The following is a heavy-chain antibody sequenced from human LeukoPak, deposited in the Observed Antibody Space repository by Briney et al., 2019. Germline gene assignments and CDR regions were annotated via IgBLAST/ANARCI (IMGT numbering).Heavy chain of an antibody. CDR3: ARDVSGNLDY. D-gene: IGHD3-10*01. V-gene: IGHV3-7*01. J-gene: IGHJ4*02. CDR2: INQDGTKK. CDR1: GFTFSSYW. Sequence: PGGSLRLSCAASGFTFSSYWMAWVRQAPGKGLEWVANINQDGTKKQYVDSVKGRFTISRDNAKNSLFLQMNSLRAEDTALYYCARDVSGNLDYWGQGTLVTVSS.